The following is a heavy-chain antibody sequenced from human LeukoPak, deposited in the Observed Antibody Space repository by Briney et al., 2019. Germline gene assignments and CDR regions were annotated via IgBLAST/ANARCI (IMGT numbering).Heavy chain of an antibody. CDR3: AKDRDGYSGSFDY. CDR1: GFSFSKYN. D-gene: IGHD5-24*01. Sequence: GGSLRLSCAASGFSFSKYNMNWVRQAPGKGLEWVSDINGSGGSTYYADSVKGRFTISRDNSKNTLYLQMNSLRGEDTAVYYCAKDRDGYSGSFDYWGQGTLVTVSS. V-gene: IGHV3-23*01. J-gene: IGHJ4*02. CDR2: INGSGGST.